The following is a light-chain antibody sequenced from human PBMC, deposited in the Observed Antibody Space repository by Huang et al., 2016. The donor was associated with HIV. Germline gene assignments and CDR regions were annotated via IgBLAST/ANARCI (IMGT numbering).Light chain of an antibody. CDR2: GAS. Sequence: EIVMTQSPATLSVSPGESATLSCRANQGVGTNLACYQQKVGQAPSLLISGASTRATGVPARFSGGGSGTDFTLTISGLQSEDFAVYYCQQYNKWPPAFGQGTNLEIK. CDR1: QGVGTN. CDR3: QQYNKWPPA. J-gene: IGKJ2*01. V-gene: IGKV3-15*01.